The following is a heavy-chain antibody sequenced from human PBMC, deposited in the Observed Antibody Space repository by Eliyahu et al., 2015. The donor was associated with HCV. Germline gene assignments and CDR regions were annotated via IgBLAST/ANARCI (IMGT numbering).Heavy chain of an antibody. V-gene: IGHV3-7*01. CDR1: GFXFXNYW. J-gene: IGHJ1*01. D-gene: IGHD3-22*01. CDR2: IKQDGSET. Sequence: EVLLVESGGDLVQPGGSLRLSCAASGFXFXNYWMSWVRQTPGKGLGWVANIKQDGSETYYLDSVKGRFTVSRDNAKNSLYLEMNRLRSEDTAVYYCARGITYYYDSSGYYFQYWGQGTLVTVSS. CDR3: ARGITYYYDSSGYYFQY.